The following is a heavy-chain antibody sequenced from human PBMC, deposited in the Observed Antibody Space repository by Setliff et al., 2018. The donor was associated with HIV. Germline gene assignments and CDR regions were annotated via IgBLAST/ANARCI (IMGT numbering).Heavy chain of an antibody. Sequence: SWAACGFTFRTHAMSGVRQAARKGVGWVSVISGSGGSTYYADSVKGRFTISRDNSKNTLYLQMNSLRAEDTAVYYCANGADYFDNWGQGTLVTVSS. CDR1: GFTFRTHA. D-gene: IGHD3-16*01. J-gene: IGHJ4*02. V-gene: IGHV3-23*01. CDR3: ANGADYFDN. CDR2: ISGSGGST.